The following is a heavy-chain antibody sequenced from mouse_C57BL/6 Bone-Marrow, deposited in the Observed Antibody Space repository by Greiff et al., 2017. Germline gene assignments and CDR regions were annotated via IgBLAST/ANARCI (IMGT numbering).Heavy chain of an antibody. J-gene: IGHJ4*01. CDR3: AREGWLPYYAMDY. D-gene: IGHD2-2*01. CDR1: GYTFTSYG. Sequence: QVQLQQSGAELARPGASVKLSCKASGYTFTSYGISWVKQRTGQGLEWIGEIYPRSGNTYYNEKFKGKATLTADKSSSTAYMVLRSLTSEDSAVYFCAREGWLPYYAMDYWGQGTSVTVSS. CDR2: IYPRSGNT. V-gene: IGHV1-81*01.